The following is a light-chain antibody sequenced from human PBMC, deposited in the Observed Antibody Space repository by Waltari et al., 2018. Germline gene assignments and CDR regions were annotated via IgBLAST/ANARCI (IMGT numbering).Light chain of an antibody. Sequence: DIVMTQSPDSLAVSLGERATINCKSSLGILDGSNNRNSLAWYQQKPGQSPNLLIYWASTRESGVPDRFSGSGSGTDFSLTISSLQAEDVAVYYCQQYYRVPLTFGGGTKIEIK. CDR2: WAS. CDR1: LGILDGSNNRNS. CDR3: QQYYRVPLT. J-gene: IGKJ4*01. V-gene: IGKV4-1*01.